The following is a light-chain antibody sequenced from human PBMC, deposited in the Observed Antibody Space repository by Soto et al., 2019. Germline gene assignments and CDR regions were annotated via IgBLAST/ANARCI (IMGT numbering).Light chain of an antibody. CDR1: RNVGSK. J-gene: IGKJ4*01. CDR2: GAS. Sequence: DIVMTQSPATLSVSPGERATLSCRASRNVGSKLAWYMQKPGQSPRLLISGASTRAADFPARFSSSGAGADCTRPISRLQPEDVKVDCCQQYGSSPLTFGGGTKVDIK. CDR3: QQYGSSPLT. V-gene: IGKV3D-15*01.